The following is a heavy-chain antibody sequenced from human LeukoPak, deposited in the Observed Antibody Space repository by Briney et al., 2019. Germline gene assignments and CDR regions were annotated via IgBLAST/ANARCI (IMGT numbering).Heavy chain of an antibody. CDR1: GYTFTSYN. D-gene: IGHD5-24*01. J-gene: IGHJ3*02. CDR2: IKPSGDHT. Sequence: ASVKISCKTSGYTFTSYNLHWVRQAPGQRLEWVGIIKPSGDHTNYAQKFQDRVTMTRDTSASTVYMELSSLKSEDTAVYYCARVRDGYNDAYDIWGQGTMVTVTS. CDR3: ARVRDGYNDAYDI. V-gene: IGHV1-46*01.